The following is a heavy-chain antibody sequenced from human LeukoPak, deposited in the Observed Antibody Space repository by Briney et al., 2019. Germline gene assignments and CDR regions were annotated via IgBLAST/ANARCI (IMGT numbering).Heavy chain of an antibody. CDR1: GYTFTSYG. Sequence: ASVKVSCKASGYTFTSYGIGWVRQAPGQGLEWMGWVSSYNGDTNYAQKFQGRVTMSTDTSTNTAYMELRSLRFDDTAIYYCAKDWHILTGRNCFDPWGQGTLVTVSS. CDR3: AKDWHILTGRNCFDP. CDR2: VSSYNGDT. J-gene: IGHJ5*02. V-gene: IGHV1-18*01. D-gene: IGHD3-9*01.